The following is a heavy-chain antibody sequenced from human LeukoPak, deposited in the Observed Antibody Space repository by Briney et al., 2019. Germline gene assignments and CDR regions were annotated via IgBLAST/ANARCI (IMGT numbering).Heavy chain of an antibody. CDR3: ARDSYRALEY. D-gene: IGHD1-14*01. Sequence: GGSLRLSSTASGFTFSSCWMNWVRQAPGKGLEWVAHINQDGSEKYFVDSVRGRFTISKGNAKNSLYLQVNSLRAEDTAVYYCARDSYRALEYWGQGTLVTVSS. CDR2: INQDGSEK. J-gene: IGHJ4*02. V-gene: IGHV3-7*01. CDR1: GFTFSSCW.